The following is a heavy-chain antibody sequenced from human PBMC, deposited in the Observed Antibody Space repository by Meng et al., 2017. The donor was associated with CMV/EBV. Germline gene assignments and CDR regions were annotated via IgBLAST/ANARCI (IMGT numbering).Heavy chain of an antibody. CDR3: AKDLYYSSDY. CDR1: GFTFSSSA. CDR2: IAHDGSAK. D-gene: IGHD2-8*01. J-gene: IGHJ4*02. Sequence: VGAGGGVVQPGGSRSLSCAASGFTFSSSAMHWVRQPPGKGLEWVSFIAHDGSAKTYTDSVKGRFTISRDDSENTVYLEMNSLRVEDTAVYYCAKDLYYSSDYWGQGTLVTVSS. V-gene: IGHV3-30*02.